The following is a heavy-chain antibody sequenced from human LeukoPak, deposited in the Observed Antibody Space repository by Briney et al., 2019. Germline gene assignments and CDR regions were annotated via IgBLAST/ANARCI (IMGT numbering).Heavy chain of an antibody. D-gene: IGHD2-8*01. Sequence: ASVKVSCKASGYTFTGYYMHWVRQAPGQGLEWMGWINPNSGGTNYAQKFQGRVTMTRNTSISTAYMELSSLGSEDTAVYYCGRGRGNGRPENYFDYWGQGTLVTVSS. CDR3: GRGRGNGRPENYFDY. CDR1: GYTFTGYY. V-gene: IGHV1-2*02. CDR2: INPNSGGT. J-gene: IGHJ4*02.